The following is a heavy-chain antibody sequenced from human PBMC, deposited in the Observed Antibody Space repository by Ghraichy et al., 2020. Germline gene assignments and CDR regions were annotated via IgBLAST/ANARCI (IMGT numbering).Heavy chain of an antibody. CDR1: GGSINSATYS. V-gene: IGHV4-30-2*01. CDR2: IYSSGST. J-gene: IGHJ3*02. CDR3: ARAPYNDDGFYDDGFDT. D-gene: IGHD3-22*01. Sequence: TLSLTCAVSGGSINSATYSWSWIRQPPGKGLEWIGYIYSSGSTYYNSSLKGRVTISADGSKNQISLKLSSVTAADTAVYYCARAPYNDDGFYDDGFDTWGQGTKVTVSS.